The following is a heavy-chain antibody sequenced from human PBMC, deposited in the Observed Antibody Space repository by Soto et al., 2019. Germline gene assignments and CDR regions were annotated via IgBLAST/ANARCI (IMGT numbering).Heavy chain of an antibody. J-gene: IGHJ5*02. CDR1: GGSISSSSYY. D-gene: IGHD3-22*01. CDR3: ARDHTQTYYYDRSEVWFDP. Sequence: PSETLSLTCTVSGGSISSSSYYWGWIRQPPGKGLEWIGSIYYSGSTYYNPSLKSRVTISVDTSKNQFSLKLSSVTAADTAVYYCARDHTQTYYYDRSEVWFDPWGQGTLVTVSS. CDR2: IYYSGST. V-gene: IGHV4-39*02.